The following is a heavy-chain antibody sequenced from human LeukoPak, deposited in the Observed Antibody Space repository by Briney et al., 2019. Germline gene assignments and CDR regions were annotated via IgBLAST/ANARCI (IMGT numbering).Heavy chain of an antibody. CDR3: AASYGSGSYATLDY. Sequence: PSETLSLTCTVSGGSVSSGSYYWSWIRQPPGKGLEWIGYIYYSGSTNYNPSLKSRVTISVDTSKNQFSLKLSSVTAADTAVYYCAASYGSGSYATLDYWGQGTLVTVSS. CDR2: IYYSGST. CDR1: GGSVSSGSYY. D-gene: IGHD3-10*01. V-gene: IGHV4-61*01. J-gene: IGHJ4*02.